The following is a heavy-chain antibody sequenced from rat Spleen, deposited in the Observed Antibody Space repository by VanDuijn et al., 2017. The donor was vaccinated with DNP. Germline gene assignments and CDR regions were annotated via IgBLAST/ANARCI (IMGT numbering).Heavy chain of an antibody. Sequence: QVQLKESGPGLVQPSQTLSLTCTVSGFSLTNSHVHWVRQPPGDGLEWMGVMWNDGDTSYNSTPKSRLSISRDTSKSQVFLKMHSLQTEDTATYYCAEEPGLGDAMDAWGQGTSVTVSS. J-gene: IGHJ4*01. CDR3: AEEPGLGDAMDA. V-gene: IGHV2-32*01. D-gene: IGHD1-4*01. CDR2: MWNDGDT. CDR1: GFSLTNSH.